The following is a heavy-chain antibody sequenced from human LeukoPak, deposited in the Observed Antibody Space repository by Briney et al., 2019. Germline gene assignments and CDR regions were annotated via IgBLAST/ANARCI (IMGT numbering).Heavy chain of an antibody. Sequence: GGSLRLSCLGSGFTFNEHALHWVRQAPGKGLDWVAIISYDGSENDYADSVKGRFTISRDNSKNTIYLQMNSLTPDDTALYYCVSDRHILRFLDGAFDVWGQGTMVTVSS. CDR3: VSDRHILRFLDGAFDV. V-gene: IGHV3-30*04. CDR2: ISYDGSEN. J-gene: IGHJ3*01. CDR1: GFTFNEHA. D-gene: IGHD3-3*01.